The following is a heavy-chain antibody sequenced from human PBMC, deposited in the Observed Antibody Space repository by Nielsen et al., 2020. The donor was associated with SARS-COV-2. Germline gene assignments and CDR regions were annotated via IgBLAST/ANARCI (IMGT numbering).Heavy chain of an antibody. V-gene: IGHV3-21*01. J-gene: IGHJ5*02. CDR3: ARAQAPQYSSGWYWRGWFDP. D-gene: IGHD6-19*01. CDR2: ISSSSSYI. CDR1: GFTFSSYS. Sequence: GGSLRLSCAASGFTFSSYSMNWVRQAPGKGLEWVSSISSSSSYIYYADSVKGRFTISRDNAKNSLYLQMNSLRAEDTAVYYCARAQAPQYSSGWYWRGWFDPWGQGTLVTVSS.